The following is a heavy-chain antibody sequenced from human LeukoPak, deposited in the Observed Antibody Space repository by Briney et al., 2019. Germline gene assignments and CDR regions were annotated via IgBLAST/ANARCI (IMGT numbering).Heavy chain of an antibody. V-gene: IGHV3-23*05. CDR2: IYNSGSKT. Sequence: PGGSLRLSCTASGFSFSTYSMTWVRQGPGKGLEWVSSIYNSGSKTFYADSVKGRFTISRDNSKNTLYLQMNSLTAEDTAIYYCGKDVVPDSGWDLDYWGQGTLVTVSP. CDR1: GFSFSTYS. D-gene: IGHD6-19*01. CDR3: GKDVVPDSGWDLDY. J-gene: IGHJ4*02.